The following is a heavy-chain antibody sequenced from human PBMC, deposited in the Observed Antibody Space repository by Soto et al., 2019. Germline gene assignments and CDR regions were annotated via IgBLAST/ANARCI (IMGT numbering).Heavy chain of an antibody. J-gene: IGHJ4*02. CDR3: ARDRSGSYHFDY. V-gene: IGHV4-59*01. CDR2: IYYSGST. D-gene: IGHD1-26*01. CDR1: GGSISSYY. Sequence: SETLSLTCTVSGGSISSYYWSWIRQPPGKGLEWIGYIYYSGSTNYNPSLKSRVTISVDTSKNQFSLKLSSVTAADTAVYYCARDRSGSYHFDYWGQGTLVTVSS.